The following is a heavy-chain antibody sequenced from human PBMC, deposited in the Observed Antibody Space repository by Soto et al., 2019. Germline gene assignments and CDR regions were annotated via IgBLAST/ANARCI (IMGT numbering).Heavy chain of an antibody. D-gene: IGHD2-15*01. J-gene: IGHJ5*02. CDR2: IRGSGGST. CDR3: AKDRGYCSGGSCSNWFDP. V-gene: IGHV3-23*01. Sequence: PGGSLRLSCAASGFTFSSYAMSWVRQAPGKGLEWVSAIRGSGGSTYYADSVKGRFTISRDNSKNTLYLQMNSLRAEDTAVYYCAKDRGYCSGGSCSNWFDPWGQGTLVTVSS. CDR1: GFTFSSYA.